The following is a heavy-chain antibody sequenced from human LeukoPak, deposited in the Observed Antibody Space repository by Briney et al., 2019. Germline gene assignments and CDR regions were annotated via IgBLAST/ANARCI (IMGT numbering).Heavy chain of an antibody. D-gene: IGHD3-22*01. CDR2: INPKSGGT. CDR1: GYTFNGYY. CDR3: ARTDYYDSSGYFDY. J-gene: IGHJ4*02. V-gene: IGHV1-2*02. Sequence: ASVKVSCKASGYTFNGYYIHWVRQAPGQGLGWMGWINPKSGGTNYAQKFQGRVTMTRDTSISSAYMELNRLRSDDTAVYYCARTDYYDSSGYFDYWGQGTLVTVSS.